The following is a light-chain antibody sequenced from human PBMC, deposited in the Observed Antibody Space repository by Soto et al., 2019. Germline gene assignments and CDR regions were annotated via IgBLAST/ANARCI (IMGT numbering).Light chain of an antibody. CDR2: DVT. CDR3: NSYTRSSTYV. Sequence: QSALTQPASVSGSPGQSITISCTGTSSDVGGFNYVSWYQQHPGKAPKLMIYDVTNRPSGVSYRFSGSKSGNTASLTISGLQAEDEADYYFNSYTRSSTYVFGTGTKLTVL. V-gene: IGLV2-14*03. CDR1: SSDVGGFNY. J-gene: IGLJ1*01.